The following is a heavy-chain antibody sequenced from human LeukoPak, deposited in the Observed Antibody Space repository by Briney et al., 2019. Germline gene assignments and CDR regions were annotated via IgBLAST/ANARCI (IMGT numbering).Heavy chain of an antibody. J-gene: IGHJ4*02. CDR2: IKSDGSTT. D-gene: IGHD5-18*01. Sequence: GGSLRLSCAASGFTFSSYWMHWVRQAPGKGLVWVSRIKSDGSTTGYADSVKGRFTISRDNAKNTLYLQMNSLRAEDTAVYYCARGRYRYGFGNWGQGTLVTVSS. V-gene: IGHV3-74*01. CDR3: ARGRYRYGFGN. CDR1: GFTFSSYW.